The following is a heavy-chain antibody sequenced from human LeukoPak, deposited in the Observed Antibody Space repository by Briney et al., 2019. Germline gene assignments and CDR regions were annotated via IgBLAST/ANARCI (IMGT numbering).Heavy chain of an antibody. CDR2: IYSGGNT. CDR3: GGVKCSGYLIEY. D-gene: IGHD3-22*01. Sequence: GGSLRLSCAASGFIVSTNYMSWVRQAPGKGLEWVSLIYSGGNTYYADSVKGRFTISRDNSKNTLYLQMNSLRIDVTAVYYCGGVKCSGYLIEYWGQGTLVTVSS. CDR1: GFIVSTNY. V-gene: IGHV3-53*01. J-gene: IGHJ4*02.